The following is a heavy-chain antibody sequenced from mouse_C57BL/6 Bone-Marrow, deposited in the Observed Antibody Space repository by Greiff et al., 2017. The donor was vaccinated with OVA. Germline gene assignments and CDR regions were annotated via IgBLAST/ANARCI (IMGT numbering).Heavy chain of an antibody. V-gene: IGHV10-1*01. D-gene: IGHD2-12*01. CDR3: VRHKDDGWLAY. Sequence: EVMLVESGGGLVQPKGSLKLSCAASGFSFNTYAMNWVRQAPGKGLEWVARIRSKSNNYATYYADSVKDRFTISRDDSESMLYLQMNNLKTEDTAMYYCVRHKDDGWLAYWGQGTLVTVSA. J-gene: IGHJ3*01. CDR2: IRSKSNNYAT. CDR1: GFSFNTYA.